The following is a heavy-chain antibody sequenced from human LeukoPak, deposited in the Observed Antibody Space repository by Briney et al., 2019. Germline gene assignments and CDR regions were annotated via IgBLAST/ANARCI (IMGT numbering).Heavy chain of an antibody. D-gene: IGHD3-10*01. Sequence: GASVKVSCKASGYTFTGYYMHWVRQAPGQGLEWMGWINPNSGGTNYAQKFQGRVTMTRDTSISTAYMELSRLRSDDTAVYYCARHGSGTSRYYYYMDVWGKGTTVTISS. V-gene: IGHV1-2*02. CDR1: GYTFTGYY. CDR2: INPNSGGT. J-gene: IGHJ6*03. CDR3: ARHGSGTSRYYYYMDV.